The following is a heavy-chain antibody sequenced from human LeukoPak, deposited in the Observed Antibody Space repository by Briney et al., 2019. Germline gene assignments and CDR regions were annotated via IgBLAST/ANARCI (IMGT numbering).Heavy chain of an antibody. CDR2: IIPIFGTA. J-gene: IGHJ4*02. V-gene: IGHV1-69*01. Sequence: SVKVSCKASGGTFSSYAISWVRQAPGQGLEWMGGIIPIFGTANYAQKFQGRVTITADESTSTAYMELSSLRSEDTAVYYCAREGGGGYYDFWSGYPIDYWGQGTLVTVSS. CDR3: AREGGGGYYDFWSGYPIDY. D-gene: IGHD3-3*01. CDR1: GGTFSSYA.